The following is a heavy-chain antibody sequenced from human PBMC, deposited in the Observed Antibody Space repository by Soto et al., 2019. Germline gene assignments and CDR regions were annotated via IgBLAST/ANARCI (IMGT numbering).Heavy chain of an antibody. J-gene: IGHJ6*02. V-gene: IGHV4-59*01. CDR1: GGSISPYY. CDR3: ARDLRFQGHDYADYLGYGMDV. CDR2: IYYRGST. Sequence: KPSETLSLTXTVSGGSISPYYWSWIRQPPGKGLEWLGYIYYRGSTDYNPSLKSRVTISVDTSKNQFSLNLSSVTAADTAVYYCARDLRFQGHDYADYLGYGMDVWGQGTTVTVSS. D-gene: IGHD4-17*01.